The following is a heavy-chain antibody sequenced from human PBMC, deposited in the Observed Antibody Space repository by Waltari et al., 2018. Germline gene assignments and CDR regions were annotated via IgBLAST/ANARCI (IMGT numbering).Heavy chain of an antibody. CDR1: GFTFVDYA. D-gene: IGHD3-9*01. J-gene: IGHJ4*02. Sequence: VQLVEXGGGXVQPGRSLXLSCTASGFTFVDYAMSWFRQAPGKGXEWVGXIRSKXYGGTXEYAASVKGRXTISRDDSKSIAYLQMNXLKTEDTAXYXCTXIRYFDWLLPGXWGQGTLVTVSS. CDR3: TXIRYFDWLLPGX. CDR2: IRSKXYGGTX. V-gene: IGHV3-49*03.